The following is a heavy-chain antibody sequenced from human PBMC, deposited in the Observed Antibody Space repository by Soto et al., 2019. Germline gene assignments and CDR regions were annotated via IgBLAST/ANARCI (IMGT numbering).Heavy chain of an antibody. J-gene: IGHJ4*02. CDR3: ARSIGSSSFYFDF. CDR2: FIPVFGTT. Sequence: QVQLVQSGAEVKKPGSSVKVSCKASGGAFSNYAISWLRQAPGQGLEWMGGFIPVFGTTNYAQIFEGRVTITADESSTAAYMELSSLRSDDTAVSYCARSIGSSSFYFDFCGQGTLVTVSS. CDR1: GGAFSNYA. V-gene: IGHV1-69*01. D-gene: IGHD6-6*01.